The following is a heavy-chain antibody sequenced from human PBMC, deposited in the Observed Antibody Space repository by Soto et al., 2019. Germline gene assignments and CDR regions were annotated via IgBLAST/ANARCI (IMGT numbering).Heavy chain of an antibody. CDR2: ISGSGGST. V-gene: IGHV3-23*01. Sequence: EVPLLASGGGLVQPGGSLRLSCAASGFTFSNYAVTWVRQAPGTGLEWVSTISGSGGSTYYADSVKGRFTISSDNSKNTLYLQRNSLRAEDTAVYYGAKDQGSSWYEIDYWGQGTLVTVSS. CDR3: AKDQGSSWYEIDY. J-gene: IGHJ4*02. D-gene: IGHD6-13*01. CDR1: GFTFSNYA.